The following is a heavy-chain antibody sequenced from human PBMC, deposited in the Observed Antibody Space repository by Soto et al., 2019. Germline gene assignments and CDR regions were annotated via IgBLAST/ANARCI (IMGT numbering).Heavy chain of an antibody. D-gene: IGHD3-3*01. V-gene: IGHV4-59*01. CDR3: ARGGHHDFWSGYYTGYYYGMDV. CDR1: GGSISSYY. Sequence: PSETLSLTCTVSGGSISSYYWSWIRQPPGKGLEWIGYIYYSGSTNYNPSLKSRVTISVDTSKNQFSLKLSSVTAADTAVYYCARGGHHDFWSGYYTGYYYGMDVWGQGTTVTVS. J-gene: IGHJ6*02. CDR2: IYYSGST.